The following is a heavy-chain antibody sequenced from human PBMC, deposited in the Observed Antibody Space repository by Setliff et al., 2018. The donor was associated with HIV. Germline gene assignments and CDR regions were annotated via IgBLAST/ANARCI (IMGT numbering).Heavy chain of an antibody. D-gene: IGHD4-17*01. CDR3: ARDLLLRWLDY. V-gene: IGHV1-8*01. CDR1: GYTFTSYD. Sequence: ASVKVSCKASGYTFTSYDINWVRQATGQGPEWMGWMNPNSANTGYAQKFQGRVTITADVSTSTAYMELSSLRSEDTAVYYCARDLLLRWLDYWGQGTLVTVSS. CDR2: MNPNSANT. J-gene: IGHJ4*02.